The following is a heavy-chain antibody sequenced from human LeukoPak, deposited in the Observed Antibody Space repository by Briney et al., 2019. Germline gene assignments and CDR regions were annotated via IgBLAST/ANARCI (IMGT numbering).Heavy chain of an antibody. J-gene: IGHJ4*02. CDR3: ARHRRIAAAGIRGYDY. Sequence: PSETLSLTCFVSGGPISSNGYYWGWIRQPPGKGLEWIGTIYYSGSTYYNPPLKSRVTVSIDTSTNQFSLKLTSVTAADPAVSYRARHRRIAAAGIRGYDYWRQGTLDTVPS. CDR2: IYYSGST. D-gene: IGHD6-13*01. CDR1: GGPISSNGYY. V-gene: IGHV4-39*01.